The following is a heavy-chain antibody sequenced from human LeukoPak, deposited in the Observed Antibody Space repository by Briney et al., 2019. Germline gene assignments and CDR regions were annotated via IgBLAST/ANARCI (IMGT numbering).Heavy chain of an antibody. CDR3: ARRNPYSSSGYDGFDY. V-gene: IGHV1-8*01. CDR2: MNPNSGNT. D-gene: IGHD6-13*01. J-gene: IGHJ4*02. CDR1: GYTFTSYD. Sequence: GASVKVSCKASGYTFTSYDINWVRQATGQGLEWMGWMNPNSGNTGYAQKFQGRVTMTRNTSISTAYMELSSLRSEDTAVYYCARRNPYSSSGYDGFDYWGQGTLVTVSS.